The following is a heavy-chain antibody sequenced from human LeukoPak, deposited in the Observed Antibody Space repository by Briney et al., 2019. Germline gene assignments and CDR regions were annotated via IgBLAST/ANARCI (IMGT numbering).Heavy chain of an antibody. Sequence: GGSLRLSCTASGFTFGDSAMSWVRQAPGKGLEWVSSISSSSSYIYYADSVKGRFTISKDNAKNSLYLQMNSLRAEDTAVYYCARASYSSSSFDYWGQGTLVTVSS. CDR2: ISSSSSYI. V-gene: IGHV3-21*01. CDR1: GFTFGDSA. D-gene: IGHD6-6*01. J-gene: IGHJ4*02. CDR3: ARASYSSSSFDY.